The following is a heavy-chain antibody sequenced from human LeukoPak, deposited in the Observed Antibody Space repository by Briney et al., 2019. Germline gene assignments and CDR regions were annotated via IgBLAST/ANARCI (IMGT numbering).Heavy chain of an antibody. CDR2: IGSKAFGETA. V-gene: IGHV3-49*04. Sequence: GGSLRLSCTVSGFTFGDYAINWVRQAPGKGLEWVGFIGSKAFGETAEYAASVKGRFTISRDDSKSIAYLQMNSLKTGDTAVYYCTRDRGSSTLGDYWGQGTLVTVSS. CDR1: GFTFGDYA. J-gene: IGHJ4*02. D-gene: IGHD7-27*01. CDR3: TRDRGSSTLGDY.